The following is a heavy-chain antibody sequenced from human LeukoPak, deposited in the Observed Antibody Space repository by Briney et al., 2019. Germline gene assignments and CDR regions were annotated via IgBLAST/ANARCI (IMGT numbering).Heavy chain of an antibody. D-gene: IGHD3-3*01. J-gene: IGHJ5*02. V-gene: IGHV3-7*01. Sequence: GGSLRLSCAASGFTFSSYWMSWVRQAPGKGLEWVANIKQDGSEKYYVDSVKGRFTISRDNAKNSLYLQMNSLRAEDTDVYYCARARDYDFWSGYYGRYNWFDPWGQGTLVTVSS. CDR1: GFTFSSYW. CDR3: ARARDYDFWSGYYGRYNWFDP. CDR2: IKQDGSEK.